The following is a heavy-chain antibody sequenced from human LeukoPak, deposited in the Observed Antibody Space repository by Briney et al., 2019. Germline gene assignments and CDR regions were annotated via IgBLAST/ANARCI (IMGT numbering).Heavy chain of an antibody. CDR2: IYHSGST. V-gene: IGHV4-4*02. CDR1: GGSISSSNW. CDR3: ARGPGYSSGWYDY. Sequence: NPSETLSLTCAVSGGSISSSNWWSWVRQPPGKGLEWIGEIYHSGSTNYNPSLKSRVTISVDKSKNQFSLKLSSVTAADTAVYYCARGPGYSSGWYDYWGQGTLVTVSS. D-gene: IGHD6-19*01. J-gene: IGHJ4*02.